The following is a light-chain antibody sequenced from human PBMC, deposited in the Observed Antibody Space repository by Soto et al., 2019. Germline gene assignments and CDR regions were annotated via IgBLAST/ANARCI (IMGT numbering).Light chain of an antibody. CDR3: QQFNADPLT. J-gene: IGKJ4*01. Sequence: DIQLTQSPSFLSASVGDRVTISCRASQGISDYLAWYQQKPGKAPKLLIYGASTLPSGVPSRFSGSASGTEFTLTNSSLQPEDFATYFCQQFNADPLTFGGGTKLEIK. CDR2: GAS. V-gene: IGKV1-9*01. CDR1: QGISDY.